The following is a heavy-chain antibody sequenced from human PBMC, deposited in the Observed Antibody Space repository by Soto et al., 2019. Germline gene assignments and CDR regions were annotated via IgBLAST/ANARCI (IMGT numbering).Heavy chain of an antibody. J-gene: IGHJ4*02. CDR3: ASGTVRGINY. CDR2: ISTRTTYT. Sequence: QVQLVESGGGLVKPGGSLRLSCAASGFTFSDYYMSWIRQAPGKGLEWVSYISTRTTYTKYSYSVKGRFTISRDNPKNSLYLQMNSRRAEDTAVYFCASGTVRGINYWGQGTLVTVST. V-gene: IGHV3-11*05. D-gene: IGHD3-10*01. CDR1: GFTFSDYY.